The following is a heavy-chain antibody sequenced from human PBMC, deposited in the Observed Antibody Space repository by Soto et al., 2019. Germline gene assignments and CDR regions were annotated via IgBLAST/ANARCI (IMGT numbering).Heavy chain of an antibody. Sequence: VRQMPGKGLEWMGRIDPSDSYTNYSPSFQGHVTISADKSISTAYLQWSSLKASDTAMYYCARRSSGSWYFYYYYGVDVWGQGTTVTVSS. J-gene: IGHJ6*02. D-gene: IGHD6-13*01. V-gene: IGHV5-10-1*01. CDR3: ARRSSGSWYFYYYYGVDV. CDR2: IDPSDSYT.